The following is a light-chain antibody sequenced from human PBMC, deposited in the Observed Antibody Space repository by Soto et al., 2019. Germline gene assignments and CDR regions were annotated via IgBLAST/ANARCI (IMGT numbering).Light chain of an antibody. CDR1: SSDVGSYNY. V-gene: IGLV2-11*01. Sequence: QSVLTQPRSVSGSPGQSVTISCTGTSSDVGSYNYVSWYQQYPGKAPKLMIYDVSKRPSGVPDRFSGSKSGNTASLTISGLQAEDEADYYCCSYAGSYTSLFGGGTKVTVL. CDR2: DVS. J-gene: IGLJ2*01. CDR3: CSYAGSYTSL.